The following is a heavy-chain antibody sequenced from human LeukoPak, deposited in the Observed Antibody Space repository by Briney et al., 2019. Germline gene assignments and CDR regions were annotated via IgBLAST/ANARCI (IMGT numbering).Heavy chain of an antibody. J-gene: IGHJ4*02. D-gene: IGHD3-22*01. V-gene: IGHV3-23*01. Sequence: GGSLRLSCAATGFTFSSYGMSSVRQAPGKGLEWVSAISGSGGSTYYADSVKGRFTISRDNSKNTLYLQMNSLRAEDTAVYYCAKTYYYDSSGYYSWGQGTLVTVSS. CDR1: GFTFSSYG. CDR3: AKTYYYDSSGYYS. CDR2: ISGSGGST.